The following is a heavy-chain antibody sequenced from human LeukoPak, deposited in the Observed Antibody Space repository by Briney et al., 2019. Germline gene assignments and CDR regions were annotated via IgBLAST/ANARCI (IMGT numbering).Heavy chain of an antibody. J-gene: IGHJ4*02. Sequence: PSETLSLTCAVSGGSISSYYWTWIRQPPGKGLEWIGYIYYSGSTNYNPSLKSRVTISVDTSKNQFSLKLSSVTAADTAVYYCAIGLYSSLIFDYWGQGTLVTVSS. D-gene: IGHD6-13*01. CDR2: IYYSGST. CDR1: GGSISSYY. CDR3: AIGLYSSLIFDY. V-gene: IGHV4-59*01.